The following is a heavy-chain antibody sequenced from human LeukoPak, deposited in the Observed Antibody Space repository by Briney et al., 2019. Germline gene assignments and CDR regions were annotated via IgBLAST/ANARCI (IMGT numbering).Heavy chain of an antibody. CDR3: AKGSYYYDSDDYFDY. CDR2: VSGIGGNT. Sequence: GGSVRLSCAASGCTFSSYAMSWVRQAPGKGLEWVSTVSGIGGNTYYADSVKGRVTISRDNSKNTLYLQMNSLRAEDKAGYHLAKGSYYYDSDDYFDYWGQGTLVTVPS. V-gene: IGHV3-23*01. D-gene: IGHD3-22*01. J-gene: IGHJ4*02. CDR1: GCTFSSYA.